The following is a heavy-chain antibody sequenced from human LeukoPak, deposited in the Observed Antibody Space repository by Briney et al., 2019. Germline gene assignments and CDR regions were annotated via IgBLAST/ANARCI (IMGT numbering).Heavy chain of an antibody. CDR3: ARDRRGGVFDY. V-gene: IGHV3-21*01. J-gene: IGHJ4*02. D-gene: IGHD3-16*01. CDR2: ISSSSSYI. CDR1: GFTFSSYS. Sequence: PGGPLRLSCAASGFTFSSYSMNWVRQAPRRGLEWVSSISSSSSYIYYADSVKGRFTISRDNAKSALYLQMNSLRAEDTAVYYCARDRRGGVFDYWGQGTLVTVSS.